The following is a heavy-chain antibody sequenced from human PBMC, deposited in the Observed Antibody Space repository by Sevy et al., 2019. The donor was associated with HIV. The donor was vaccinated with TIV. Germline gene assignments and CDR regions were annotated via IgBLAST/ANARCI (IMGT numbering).Heavy chain of an antibody. J-gene: IGHJ2*01. Sequence: GGSLRLSCAASGFSFSSYEMSWVRQAPGKGPEWVANINQEGTEKYYVDSVKGRFTISRDNAKNSLYLQMNSLRAEDTAVYYCARVQVPWGAQVLDLWGRGTLVTVSS. V-gene: IGHV3-7*01. CDR3: ARVQVPWGAQVLDL. D-gene: IGHD3-16*01. CDR1: GFSFSSYE. CDR2: INQEGTEK.